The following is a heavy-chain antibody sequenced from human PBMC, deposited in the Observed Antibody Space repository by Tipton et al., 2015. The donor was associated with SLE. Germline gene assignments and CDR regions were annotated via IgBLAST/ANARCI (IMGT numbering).Heavy chain of an antibody. D-gene: IGHD3-16*01. J-gene: IGHJ2*01. Sequence: TLSLTCAISGYSFRSGYFWGWIRQPPGKGLEWIGSIYPDGTTYYNPSLKSRVTISVDTSKNQFSLRLTSVTAPDTAVFYCARGWGYAERYRYFDLWGRGTLVTVSS. CDR1: GYSFRSGYF. CDR2: IYPDGTT. V-gene: IGHV4-38-2*01. CDR3: ARGWGYAERYRYFDL.